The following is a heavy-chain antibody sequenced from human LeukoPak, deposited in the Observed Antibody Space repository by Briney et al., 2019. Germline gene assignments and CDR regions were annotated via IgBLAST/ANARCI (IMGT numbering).Heavy chain of an antibody. Sequence: GGSLRLSCAASGFTFSSYSMNWVRQAPGKGLEWVSAISGSGGSTYYADSVKGRFTISRDNSKNTLYLQMNSLRAEDTAVYYCAKRLGITMIVVPQSGAFDIWGQGTMVTVSS. V-gene: IGHV3-23*01. CDR1: GFTFSSYS. CDR3: AKRLGITMIVVPQSGAFDI. CDR2: ISGSGGST. J-gene: IGHJ3*02. D-gene: IGHD3-22*01.